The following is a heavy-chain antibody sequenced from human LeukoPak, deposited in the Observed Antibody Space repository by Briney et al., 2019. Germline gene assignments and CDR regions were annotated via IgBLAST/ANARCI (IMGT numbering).Heavy chain of an antibody. CDR3: ARTLLSGYDY. CDR1: GFSISSIY. D-gene: IGHD3-22*01. V-gene: IGHV3-66*01. J-gene: IGHJ4*02. Sequence: GGSLRLSCAASGFSISSIYMNWVRQVPGKGLEWVSVIYSGGSTYYADSVKGRFTISRDNSKNTLYLQMNSLRAEDTAVYYCARTLLSGYDYWGQGTLVTVSS. CDR2: IYSGGST.